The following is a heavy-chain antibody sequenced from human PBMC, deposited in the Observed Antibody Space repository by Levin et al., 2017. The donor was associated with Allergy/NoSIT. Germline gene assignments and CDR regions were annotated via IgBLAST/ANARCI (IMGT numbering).Heavy chain of an antibody. CDR2: IFYSSGSI. D-gene: IGHD1-1*01. J-gene: IGHJ4*02. Sequence: SETLSLTCTVSGGSISSSNYYWGWIRQPPGKGLEWIGSIFYSSGSIFYNPSLRSRVTIFVDTSKNQFSLNLTSVTAADTAVYYCTRRGRGQQLEPWGQGTLVTVSS. CDR3: TRRGRGQQLEP. V-gene: IGHV4-39*01. CDR1: GGSISSSNYY.